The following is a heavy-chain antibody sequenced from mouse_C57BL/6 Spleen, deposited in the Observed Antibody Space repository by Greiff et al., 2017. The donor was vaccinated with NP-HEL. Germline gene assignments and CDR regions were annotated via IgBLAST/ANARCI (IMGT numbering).Heavy chain of an antibody. Sequence: EVKLVESGPGLVKPSQSLSLTCSVTGYSITSGYYWNWIRQFPGNKLEWMGYISYDGSNNYNPSLKNRISITRDTSKNQFFLKLNSVTTEDTATYYCAREPYYDYGDWYFDVWGTGTTVTVSS. CDR3: AREPYYDYGDWYFDV. J-gene: IGHJ1*03. D-gene: IGHD2-4*01. V-gene: IGHV3-6*01. CDR1: GYSITSGYY. CDR2: ISYDGSN.